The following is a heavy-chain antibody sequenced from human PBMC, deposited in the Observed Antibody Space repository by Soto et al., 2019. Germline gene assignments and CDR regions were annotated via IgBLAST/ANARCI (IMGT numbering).Heavy chain of an antibody. CDR2: ISDDGITK. D-gene: IGHD6-19*01. Sequence: QVQLVESGGGVVQPGRSLRLSCAASGFTFSTFAMHWVRQAPGKGLEWVAVISDDGITKYYADSVKGRFTISRDNSKNTLYLEMNSLSAEDTAVYYGSGRGWWGQGTLVTVSS. V-gene: IGHV3-30*03. CDR3: SGRGW. J-gene: IGHJ4*02. CDR1: GFTFSTFA.